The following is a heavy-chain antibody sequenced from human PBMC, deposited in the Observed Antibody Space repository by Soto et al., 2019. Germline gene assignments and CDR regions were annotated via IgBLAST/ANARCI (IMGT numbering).Heavy chain of an antibody. Sequence: GGSLRLSCAASGFTFSSYSMNWVRQAPGKGLEWVSYISSSSSTIYYADSVKGRFTISRDNAKNSLYLQMNSLRAEGTAVYYCARASKLRPSGGGPLYYFDYWGQGTLVTVSS. CDR3: ARASKLRPSGGGPLYYFDY. D-gene: IGHD3-10*01. V-gene: IGHV3-48*01. CDR1: GFTFSSYS. J-gene: IGHJ4*02. CDR2: ISSSSSTI.